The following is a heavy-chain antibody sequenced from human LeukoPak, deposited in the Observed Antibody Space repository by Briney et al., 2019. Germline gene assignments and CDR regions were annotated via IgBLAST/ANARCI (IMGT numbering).Heavy chain of an antibody. CDR2: IYYSGST. CDR1: GGSISSYY. Sequence: SETLSLICTVSGGSISSYYWSWIRQPPGKGLEWIGYIYYSGSTNYNPSLKSRVTISVDTSKNQLSLKLSSVTAADTAVYYCARGHSDSSGYYYDYWGQGTLVTVSS. J-gene: IGHJ4*02. V-gene: IGHV4-59*01. CDR3: ARGHSDSSGYYYDY. D-gene: IGHD3-22*01.